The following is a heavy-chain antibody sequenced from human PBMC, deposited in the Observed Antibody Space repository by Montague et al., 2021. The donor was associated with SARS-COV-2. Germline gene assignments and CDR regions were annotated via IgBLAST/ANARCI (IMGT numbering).Heavy chain of an antibody. J-gene: IGHJ1*01. V-gene: IGHV6-1*01. CDR2: TFYSSQWHT. D-gene: IGHD4-17*01. CDR3: ARDGDYGGTWYSFLQN. CDR1: GDSVSSYPAA. Sequence: CAISGDSVSSYPAAWHWIRQSPSRGLEWLGRTFYSSQWHTDSAASVRSRISFNGAISKNQFSLHLNSVTPEDTAIYYCARDGDYGGTWYSFLQNWGQGTLVIVSS.